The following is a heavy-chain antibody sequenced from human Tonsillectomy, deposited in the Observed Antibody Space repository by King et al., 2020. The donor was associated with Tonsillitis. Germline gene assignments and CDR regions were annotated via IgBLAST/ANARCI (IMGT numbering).Heavy chain of an antibody. CDR3: ARDHDWNDVVYFDY. CDR1: GGSISSYY. J-gene: IGHJ4*02. D-gene: IGHD1-1*01. CDR2: IYTSGST. Sequence: QLQESGPGLVKPSETLSLTCTVSGGSISSYYWSWIRQPAGKGLEWIGRIYTSGSTNYNPSLKSRVTISVDTSKNQFSLKLSSVTAAETAWYYCARDHDWNDVVYFDYWGQGTLVTVSS. V-gene: IGHV4-4*07.